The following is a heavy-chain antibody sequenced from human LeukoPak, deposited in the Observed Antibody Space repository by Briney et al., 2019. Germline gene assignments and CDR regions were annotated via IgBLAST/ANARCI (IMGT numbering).Heavy chain of an antibody. V-gene: IGHV3-23*01. Sequence: QPGGSLRLSCAASGFTFSSYAMSWVRQAPGKGLEWVSAISGSGGSTYYADSVKGRFTISRDNSKNSLYLQMNSLRTEDTALYYCAKGGGYSYGRNWFDPWGQGTLVTVSS. D-gene: IGHD5-18*01. CDR1: GFTFSSYA. J-gene: IGHJ5*02. CDR3: AKGGGYSYGRNWFDP. CDR2: ISGSGGST.